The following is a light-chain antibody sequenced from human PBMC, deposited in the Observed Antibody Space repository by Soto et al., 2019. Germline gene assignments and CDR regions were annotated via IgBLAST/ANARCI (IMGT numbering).Light chain of an antibody. Sequence: QSALTQPASVSGSPGQSITISCTGTSSDIGAYNYFSWYQQSPGGAPKLMIYEVNNRPSGVSSRFSGSKSANTTSLTISGLQAEDEADYYCRSFTTSSTYVFGAGTKVTVL. CDR2: EVN. V-gene: IGLV2-14*01. CDR1: SSDIGAYNY. J-gene: IGLJ1*01. CDR3: RSFTTSSTYV.